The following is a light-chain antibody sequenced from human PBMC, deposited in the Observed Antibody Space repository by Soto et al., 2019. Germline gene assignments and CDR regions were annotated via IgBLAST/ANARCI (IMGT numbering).Light chain of an antibody. V-gene: IGLV2-14*01. CDR3: NSYTRISRTTYV. Sequence: QTMLTQPAPVSGSPGQSITISCTGTSSDVGGYNYVSWYQQHPGKAPKLMIYDVSNRPSGVSNRFSGSKSGNTASLTISGLQVEDEADYYCNSYTRISRTTYVFVSGNKVTV. J-gene: IGLJ1*01. CDR1: SSDVGGYNY. CDR2: DVS.